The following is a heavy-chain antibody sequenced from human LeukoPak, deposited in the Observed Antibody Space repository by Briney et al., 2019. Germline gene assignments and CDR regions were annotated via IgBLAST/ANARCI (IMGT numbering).Heavy chain of an antibody. CDR3: AKRYCSGGNCCPDY. CDR2: ISGSGGAT. CDR1: GFTFSTYA. Sequence: GGSLRLSCAASGFTFSTYAMSWVRQAPGKGLEWVSAISGSGGATYHADSVRGRFTISRDNSKNTLYLQMNSLRVEDTAVYYCAKRYCSGGNCCPDYWGQGTLVTVSS. J-gene: IGHJ4*02. V-gene: IGHV3-23*01. D-gene: IGHD2-15*01.